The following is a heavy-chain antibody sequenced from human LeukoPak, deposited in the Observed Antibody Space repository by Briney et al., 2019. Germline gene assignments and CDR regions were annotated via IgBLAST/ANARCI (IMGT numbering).Heavy chain of an antibody. D-gene: IGHD5-18*01. Sequence: GGSLRLSCAASGFTVGSYAMSWVRQAPGKGLEWVSGISGGGGSTYYADSVKGRFTISRDNSKNTLYLQVDSLRAEDTAVYYCAKDGRWIQLLFDYWGQGTLVTVSS. CDR2: ISGGGGST. V-gene: IGHV3-23*01. CDR3: AKDGRWIQLLFDY. J-gene: IGHJ4*02. CDR1: GFTVGSYA.